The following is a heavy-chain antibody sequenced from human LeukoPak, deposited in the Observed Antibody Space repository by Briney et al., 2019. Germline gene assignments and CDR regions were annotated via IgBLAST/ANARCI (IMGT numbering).Heavy chain of an antibody. V-gene: IGHV3-9*01. CDR1: GFTFDDYA. CDR2: ISWNSGSI. J-gene: IGHJ4*02. D-gene: IGHD3-3*01. Sequence: GRSLRLSCAASGFTFDDYAMHWVRQAPGKGLEWVSGISWNSGSIGYADSVKGRFTISRDNAKNSLYLQMNSLRAEDTVLYYCAKADRGTIFGVVIPPVDYWGQGTLVTVSS. CDR3: AKADRGTIFGVVIPPVDY.